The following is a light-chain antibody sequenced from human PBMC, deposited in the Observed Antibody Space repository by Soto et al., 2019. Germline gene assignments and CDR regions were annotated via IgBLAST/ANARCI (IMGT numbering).Light chain of an antibody. J-gene: IGLJ1*01. CDR2: EVS. V-gene: IGLV2-14*03. Sequence: QSVLTQPASVSGSPGQSITVSCTGTSSDIGGYNYVSWYQQHPGKAPKLMIYEVSNRPSGVSNRFSGSKSGNTASLTISGLQPEDEADYYCSSYAGTYSYVFGTGTKVTVL. CDR1: SSDIGGYNY. CDR3: SSYAGTYSYV.